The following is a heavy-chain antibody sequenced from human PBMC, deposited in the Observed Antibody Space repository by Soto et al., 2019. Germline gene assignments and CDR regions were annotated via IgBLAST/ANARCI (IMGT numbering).Heavy chain of an antibody. CDR1: GFTFSSYV. CDR3: AKRSASAWSYFDC. Sequence: EEQLLESGGGLVQPGGSLRLSCAASGFTFSSYVMSWVRQAPGKGLEWVSAISTSGGSTYYADSVKGRFTISRDKSKNTLFVQMNSLRAEDTAVYFCAKRSASAWSYFDCWGQGSLVTVSS. J-gene: IGHJ4*02. V-gene: IGHV3-23*01. D-gene: IGHD6-19*01. CDR2: ISTSGGST.